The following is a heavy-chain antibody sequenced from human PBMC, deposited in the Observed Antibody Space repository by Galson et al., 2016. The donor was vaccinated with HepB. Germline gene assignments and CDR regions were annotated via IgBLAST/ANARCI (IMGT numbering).Heavy chain of an antibody. CDR3: ARGTYYYDHRDAFDI. D-gene: IGHD3-22*01. CDR1: GFTFRSYD. J-gene: IGHJ3*02. V-gene: IGHV3-13*01. Sequence: SLRLSCAASGFTFRSYDMHWVRQATGKGLEWVSVIGSSGDTYYTPSVKGRFTISRENAKNSLYLQMNSLRVGDTAVYYCARGTYYYDHRDAFDIWGQGTMLTVSS. CDR2: IGSSGDT.